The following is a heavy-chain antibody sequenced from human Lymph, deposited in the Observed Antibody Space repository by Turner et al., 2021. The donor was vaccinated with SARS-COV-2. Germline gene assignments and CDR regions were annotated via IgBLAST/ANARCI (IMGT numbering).Heavy chain of an antibody. CDR2: ISWNSGSI. Sequence: EVQLVVSGGGLVQPGRSLRLYRAASGSTFYDYAMHWVRQAPGKGLEWVSGISWNSGSIGYADSVKGRFTISRDNAKNSMELQMNSLRAEDTALYYCAKSQFPWDYYYYGMDVWGQGTTVTVSS. CDR3: AKSQFPWDYYYYGMDV. J-gene: IGHJ6*02. D-gene: IGHD3-16*01. CDR1: GSTFYDYA. V-gene: IGHV3-9*01.